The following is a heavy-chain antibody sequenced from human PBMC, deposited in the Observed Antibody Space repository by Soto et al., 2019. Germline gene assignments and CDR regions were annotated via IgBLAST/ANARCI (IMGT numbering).Heavy chain of an antibody. CDR3: ARHRYGSGSIYYYGMDV. J-gene: IGHJ6*02. Sequence: QVQLQESGPGLVKPSQTLSLTCTVSGGSISSGDYYWSWIRQPPGKGLEWIGYIYYSGSTYYNPSLKSRVTISVDTSKNQFSLKLSSVTAADTAVYYCARHRYGSGSIYYYGMDVWGQGTTVTVSS. CDR1: GGSISSGDYY. D-gene: IGHD3-10*01. CDR2: IYYSGST. V-gene: IGHV4-30-4*01.